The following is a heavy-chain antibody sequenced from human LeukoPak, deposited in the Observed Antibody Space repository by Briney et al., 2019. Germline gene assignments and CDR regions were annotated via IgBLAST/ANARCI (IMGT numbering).Heavy chain of an antibody. V-gene: IGHV4-59*12. Sequence: ASETLSLTCTVSGGSISSYCWSWIRQPPGKGLEWIGYIYYSGSTYYNPSLKSRVTISVDTSKNQFSLKLSSVTAADTAVYYCARDQDYYFDYWGQGTLVTVSS. CDR2: IYYSGST. CDR1: GGSISSYC. D-gene: IGHD3/OR15-3a*01. CDR3: ARDQDYYFDY. J-gene: IGHJ4*02.